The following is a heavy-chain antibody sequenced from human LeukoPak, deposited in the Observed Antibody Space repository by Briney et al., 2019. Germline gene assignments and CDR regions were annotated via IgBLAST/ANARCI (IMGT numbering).Heavy chain of an antibody. CDR2: ISYDGSNK. Sequence: PGGSLRLSCAASGFTFSSYDMHWVRQAAGKGLESVAVISYDGSNKYYADSVKGRFTISRDNSKNTLYLQMNSLRAEDTAMYYCAKPEFSDSGSYYFDYWGQGTLVTVSS. D-gene: IGHD1-26*01. J-gene: IGHJ4*02. CDR3: AKPEFSDSGSYYFDY. V-gene: IGHV3-30*18. CDR1: GFTFSSYD.